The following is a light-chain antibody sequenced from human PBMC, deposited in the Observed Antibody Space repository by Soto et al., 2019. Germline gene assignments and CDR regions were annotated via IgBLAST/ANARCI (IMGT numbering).Light chain of an antibody. Sequence: QSALTQPPPASGSPGQSVTISCTGTSSDIGTYDYVSWYQHLPDKAPKLIIYDVSKRPSGVPDRFSGSKSGNTASLTVSGLQAEDEGDYYCCSYGGGNNFYVFGTGTKVTVL. CDR1: SSDIGTYDY. CDR2: DVS. J-gene: IGLJ1*01. V-gene: IGLV2-8*01. CDR3: CSYGGGNNFYV.